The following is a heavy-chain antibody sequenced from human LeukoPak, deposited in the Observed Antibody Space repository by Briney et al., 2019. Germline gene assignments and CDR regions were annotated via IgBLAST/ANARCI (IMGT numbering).Heavy chain of an antibody. CDR2: ISSSGSTI. CDR3: ARDGGRETYYYDSSGSNWFDP. Sequence: GGSLRLSCAASGFTFSDYYMSWIRQAPGKGLEWVSYISSSGSTIYYADSVKGRFTISRDNAKNSLYLQMNSLRAEDTAVYYCARDGGRETYYYDSSGSNWFDPWGQGTLVTVSS. CDR1: GFTFSDYY. D-gene: IGHD3-22*01. J-gene: IGHJ5*02. V-gene: IGHV3-11*01.